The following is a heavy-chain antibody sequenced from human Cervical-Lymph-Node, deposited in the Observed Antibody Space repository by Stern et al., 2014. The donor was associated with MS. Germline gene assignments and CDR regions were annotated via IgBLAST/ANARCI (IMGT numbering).Heavy chain of an antibody. V-gene: IGHV1-18*01. Sequence: QMQLVQSGVEVKKPGASVKVSCKTSGYSFTSHGISWVRQAPGQGLEWMGWISPYNDNTDYARKFQGRVTLTTDASTSTAYMELRSLKSDDTAVYFCARVDYYESSGYYKYWGQGTQVTVSA. D-gene: IGHD3-22*01. CDR1: GYSFTSHG. CDR2: ISPYNDNT. J-gene: IGHJ4*02. CDR3: ARVDYYESSGYYKY.